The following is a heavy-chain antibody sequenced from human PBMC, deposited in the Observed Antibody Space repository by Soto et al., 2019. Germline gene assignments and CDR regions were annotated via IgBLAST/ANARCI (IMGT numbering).Heavy chain of an antibody. Sequence: PSETLSLTCTVSGASISSGGYYWSWIRQHPGKGLEWIGYIYYSGSTYYNPSLKSRVTISVDTSKNQFSLKLSSVTAADTAVYYCARSGYSYGPNPLLHWGQGTLVTVSS. J-gene: IGHJ4*02. CDR1: GASISSGGYY. CDR2: IYYSGST. CDR3: ARSGYSYGPNPLLH. V-gene: IGHV4-31*03. D-gene: IGHD5-18*01.